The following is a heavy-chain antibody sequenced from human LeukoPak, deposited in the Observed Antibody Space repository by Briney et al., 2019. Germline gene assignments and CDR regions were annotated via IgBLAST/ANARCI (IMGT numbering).Heavy chain of an antibody. CDR3: ARVVTGGDYVDY. D-gene: IGHD2-8*02. J-gene: IGHJ4*02. CDR1: GGSINTGGYH. V-gene: IGHV4-30-4*08. Sequence: PSETLSLTCSVSGGSINTGGYHWSWIRQPPGKGLEWIGYIYYSGSTYYNPSLKSRVTISVDTSKNQFSLKLSSVTAANTAVYYCARVVTGGDYVDYWGQGTLVTVSS. CDR2: IYYSGST.